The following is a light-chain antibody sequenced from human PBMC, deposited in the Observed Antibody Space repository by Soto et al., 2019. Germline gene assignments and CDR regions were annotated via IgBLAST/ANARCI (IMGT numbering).Light chain of an antibody. CDR2: EVT. J-gene: IGLJ3*02. V-gene: IGLV2-8*01. CDR1: SSDVGDYNY. CDR3: CSYAGSNNLGV. Sequence: QSALTQPPSASGSPGQSVTISCTGTSSDVGDYNYVSWYQQHPGKAPKLMIYEVTKRPSGVPDRFSGSKSGNTASLTVSGLQAEDEADYYCCSYAGSNNLGVFGGGTKLTVL.